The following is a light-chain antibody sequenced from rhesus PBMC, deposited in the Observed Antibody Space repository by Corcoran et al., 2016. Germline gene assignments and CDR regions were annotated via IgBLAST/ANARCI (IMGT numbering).Light chain of an antibody. CDR1: QNLVDSDGYTH. CDR2: LGS. CDR3: MQPLHIPFT. V-gene: IGKV2-78*01. Sequence: DIVMTQTPVSLPVTPGEPASISCRPIQNLVDSDGYTHFTWYRQKPCQSTQLLGYLGSNRASGVPDRFRGSGSGTDFTLKISSVEAEDFGIYDCMQPLHIPFTFCPGTKLDI. J-gene: IGKJ3*01.